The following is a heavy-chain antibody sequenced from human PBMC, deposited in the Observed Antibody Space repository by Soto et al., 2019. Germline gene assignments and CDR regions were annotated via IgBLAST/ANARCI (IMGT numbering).Heavy chain of an antibody. CDR1: GFTFSSYA. V-gene: IGHV3-23*01. J-gene: IGHJ5*01. D-gene: IGHD3-10*01. CDR3: AKDHGTYGPNWIDS. Sequence: EVQLLESGGGLVQPGGSLRLSCAASGFTFSSYAMSWVRQTPGKGLEWVSTLSGSDGTTYYADSVKGQFTISRDNSKSTLYLQMNSLRDGDTAAYYCAKDHGTYGPNWIDSCGQGTMVTVS. CDR2: LSGSDGTT.